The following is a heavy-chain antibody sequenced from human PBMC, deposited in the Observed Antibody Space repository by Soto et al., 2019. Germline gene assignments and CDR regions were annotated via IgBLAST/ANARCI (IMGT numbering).Heavy chain of an antibody. J-gene: IGHJ6*02. V-gene: IGHV3-30*18. D-gene: IGHD2-21*01. CDR3: VKDRRTEAYGMEV. CDR1: GFTFSSYG. CDR2: ISHDGTRK. Sequence: QVQLVESGGGVVQPGRSLRLSCAASGFTFSSYGVHWVRQAPSRGLEWVAVISHDGTRKHYGDSVKGRFTISRDNSQNTLYLHMDSLRAEDTAIYYCVKDRRTEAYGMEVWGQGTTVTVSS.